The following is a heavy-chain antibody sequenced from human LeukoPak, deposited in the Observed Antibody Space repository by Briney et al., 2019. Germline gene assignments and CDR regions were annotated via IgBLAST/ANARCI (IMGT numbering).Heavy chain of an antibody. V-gene: IGHV3-23*01. CDR2: ICGGGRDT. D-gene: IGHD4/OR15-4a*01. Sequence: HPGGSLRLSCAASGFTFSTYAMSWVRQAPGKGLEWLSTICGGGRDTFYADSVKGRFTVSRDKSKNTLYLQMSSLRAEDTAVYFCAKNRGANYYNYYMDVWGKGTTVTVSS. J-gene: IGHJ6*03. CDR3: AKNRGANYYNYYMDV. CDR1: GFTFSTYA.